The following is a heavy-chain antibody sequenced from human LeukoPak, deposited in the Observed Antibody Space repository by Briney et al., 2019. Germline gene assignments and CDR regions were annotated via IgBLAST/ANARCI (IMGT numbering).Heavy chain of an antibody. D-gene: IGHD6-19*01. CDR1: GGSISSSNW. CDR3: AREGRIAVAAFDY. V-gene: IGHV4-4*02. Sequence: SETLSLTCAVSGGSISSSNWWSWVRQPPGKGLEWIGEIYRSGSTNYNPSLKSRVTISVDKSKNQFSLKLSSVTAADTAVYYCAREGRIAVAAFDYWGQGTLVTVSS. CDR2: IYRSGST. J-gene: IGHJ4*02.